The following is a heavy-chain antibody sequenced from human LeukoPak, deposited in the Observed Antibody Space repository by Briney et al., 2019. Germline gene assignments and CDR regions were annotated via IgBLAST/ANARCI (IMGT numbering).Heavy chain of an antibody. CDR3: ARLRANYDFWSGYYSYYYFDY. CDR1: GGSFSGYY. D-gene: IGHD3-3*01. CDR2: INHSGST. Sequence: SEALSLTCAVYGGSFSGYYWSWIRQPPGEGLEWIGEINHSGSTNYNPSLKSRVTISVDTSKNQFSLKLSSVTAADTAVYYCARLRANYDFWSGYYSYYYFDYWGQGTLVTVSS. V-gene: IGHV4-34*01. J-gene: IGHJ4*02.